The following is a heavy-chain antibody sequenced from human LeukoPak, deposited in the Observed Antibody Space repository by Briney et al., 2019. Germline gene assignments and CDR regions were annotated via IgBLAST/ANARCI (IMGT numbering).Heavy chain of an antibody. D-gene: IGHD1-26*01. J-gene: IGHJ4*02. CDR3: ARVPGNQNYFDY. CDR2: ISYDGSKK. V-gene: IGHV3-30*03. CDR1: GFTFSSYG. Sequence: PGRSLRLSCAASGFTFSSYGMHWVRQAPGKGLEWVAVISYDGSKKYYADSVKGRFTISRDNSKNTLYLQMNSLRAEDTAVYYCARVPGNQNYFDYWGQGTLVTVSS.